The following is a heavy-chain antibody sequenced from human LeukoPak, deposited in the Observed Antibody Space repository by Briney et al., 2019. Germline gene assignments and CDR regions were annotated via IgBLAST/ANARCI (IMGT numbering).Heavy chain of an antibody. J-gene: IGHJ4*02. CDR3: ARDPIYDILTGYYSAHFDY. CDR2: INPSGGST. V-gene: IGHV1-46*01. CDR1: GYTFTSYY. Sequence: GASVKVSCKASGYTFTSYYMHWVRQAPGQGLEWMGIINPSGGSTSYAQKFQGRVTMTRDTSTSTVYTELSSLRSEDTAVYYCARDPIYDILTGYYSAHFDYWGQGTLVTVSS. D-gene: IGHD3-9*01.